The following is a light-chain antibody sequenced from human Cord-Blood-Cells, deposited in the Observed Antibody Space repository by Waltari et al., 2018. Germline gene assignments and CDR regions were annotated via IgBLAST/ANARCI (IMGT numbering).Light chain of an antibody. J-gene: IGKJ3*01. Sequence: EIVMTPSPATLSVSPGERATLSCRASQSVSSNLAWYQQKPGQAPRLLIYGASTRATGIPARFSGSGSGTEFTLTISSLQSEDFAVYYWQQYNNWPTFGPGTKVDIK. CDR1: QSVSSN. CDR2: GAS. V-gene: IGKV3-15*01. CDR3: QQYNNWPT.